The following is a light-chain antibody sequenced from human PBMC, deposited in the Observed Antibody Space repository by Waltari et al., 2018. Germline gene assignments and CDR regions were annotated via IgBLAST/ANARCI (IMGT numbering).Light chain of an antibody. CDR1: QSVSDI. CDR3: QQYDNWPYT. J-gene: IGKJ2*01. V-gene: IGKV3-15*01. Sequence: EIVMTQSPGTLSVSPGERATLSCRASQSVSDILAWYQQRPGQAPGLLISAASNRATGIPARFSGSGSGTEFTLTINSLQSEDSAVYYCQQYDNWPYTFGQGTKLEIK. CDR2: AAS.